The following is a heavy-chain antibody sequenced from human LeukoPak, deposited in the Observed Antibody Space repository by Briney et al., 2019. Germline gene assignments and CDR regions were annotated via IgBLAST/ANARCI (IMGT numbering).Heavy chain of an antibody. Sequence: GGSLRLSCAASGFTFSSYGMHWVRQAPGKGLEWVAFIRYDGSNKYYADSVKGRFTISRDNSKNTLYLQMNSLRAEDTAVYYCAYHGAGREYFQHWGQGTLVTVSS. CDR3: AYHGAGREYFQH. V-gene: IGHV3-30*02. CDR1: GFTFSSYG. D-gene: IGHD6-19*01. CDR2: IRYDGSNK. J-gene: IGHJ1*01.